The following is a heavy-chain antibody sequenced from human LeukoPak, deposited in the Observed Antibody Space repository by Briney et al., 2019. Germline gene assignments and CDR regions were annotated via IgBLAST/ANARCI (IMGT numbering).Heavy chain of an antibody. CDR1: GGSFSGYY. V-gene: IGHV4-34*01. D-gene: IGHD1-1*01. Sequence: SETLSLTCAVYGGSFSGYYWSWIRQPPGKGLEWIGEINHSGSTNYNPSLKSRVTISVDTSKNQFSLKLSSVTAADTAVYYCSRWAQGRRNYYYYGMDVWGKGTTVTVSS. CDR2: INHSGST. J-gene: IGHJ6*04. CDR3: SRWAQGRRNYYYYGMDV.